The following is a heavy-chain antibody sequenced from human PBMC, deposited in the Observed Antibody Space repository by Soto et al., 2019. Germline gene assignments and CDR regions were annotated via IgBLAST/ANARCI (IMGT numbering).Heavy chain of an antibody. V-gene: IGHV3-7*02. CDR3: AKGGYSYGDNCDF. CDR2: IKQDGSEK. J-gene: IGHJ4*02. Sequence: GGSLRLSCAASGFTFSNYWMSWVRQAPGRGLEWVANIKQDGSEKFYADAVKGRFTISRDNAKDTLYLQINSLRAEDTAIYYCAKGGYSYGDNCDFWGQGALVTVSS. CDR1: GFTFSNYW. D-gene: IGHD5-12*01.